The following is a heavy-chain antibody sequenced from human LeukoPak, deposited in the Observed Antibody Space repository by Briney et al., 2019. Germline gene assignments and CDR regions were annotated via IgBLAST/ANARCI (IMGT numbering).Heavy chain of an antibody. CDR1: GYTFTGYY. CDR2: INPNSGGT. Sequence: ASVKVSCKASGYTFTGYYMHWVRQAPGQGLEWMGWINPNSGGTNYAQKFQGRVTMTRDTSISTAYMELSRLRSDDTAVYYCARSPYGDYVPTDAFDIWGQGTMVTASS. CDR3: ARSPYGDYVPTDAFDI. D-gene: IGHD4-17*01. V-gene: IGHV1-2*02. J-gene: IGHJ3*02.